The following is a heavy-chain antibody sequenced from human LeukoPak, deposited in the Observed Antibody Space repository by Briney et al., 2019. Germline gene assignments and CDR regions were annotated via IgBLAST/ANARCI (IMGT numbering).Heavy chain of an antibody. CDR3: ARLFHPALSGNYPFDY. D-gene: IGHD1-26*01. V-gene: IGHV4-59*01. CDR1: GGSINSYY. CDR2: IYYSGST. J-gene: IGHJ4*02. Sequence: PSETLSLTCTLSGGSINSYYWSWIRQPPGKGLEWIAYIYYSGSTSYNPSLKSRVTISVDTSKNQFSLKLNSVTAADTAMYYCARLFHPALSGNYPFDYWGQGTLVTVSS.